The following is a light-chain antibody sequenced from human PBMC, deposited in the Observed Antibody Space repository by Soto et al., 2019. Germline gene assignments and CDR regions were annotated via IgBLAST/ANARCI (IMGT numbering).Light chain of an antibody. Sequence: QSVLTQAGYGCGAPGQSVSITSTGTSSDVGGYNYVSWYQQHPGKAPKLMIYEVSKRPSGVPDRFSGSKSGNTTSLTVSGLHAEYEDDSCWITYACRNSRCVGG. CDR3: ITYACRNSRC. V-gene: IGLV2-8*01. CDR1: SSDVGGYNY. CDR2: EVS. J-gene: IGLJ2*01.